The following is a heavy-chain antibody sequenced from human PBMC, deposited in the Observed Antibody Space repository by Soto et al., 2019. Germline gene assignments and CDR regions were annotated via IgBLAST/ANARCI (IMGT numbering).Heavy chain of an antibody. V-gene: IGHV3-23*01. D-gene: IGHD3-10*01. CDR1: GFTFSSYA. Sequence: GSLRLSCAASGFTFSSYAMSWVRQAPGKGLEWVSAISGSGGSTYYADSVKGRFTISRDNSKNTLYLQMNSLRAEDTAVYYCAKDLKDYYGSGSYYNAADAFDIWGQGTMVTVSS. CDR3: AKDLKDYYGSGSYYNAADAFDI. CDR2: ISGSGGST. J-gene: IGHJ3*02.